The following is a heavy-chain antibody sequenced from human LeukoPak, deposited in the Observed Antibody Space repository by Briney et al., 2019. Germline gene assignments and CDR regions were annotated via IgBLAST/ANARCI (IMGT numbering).Heavy chain of an antibody. CDR1: GDSISNYY. CDR2: IYYSGST. CDR3: ARETCSGGSCFQFDF. J-gene: IGHJ4*02. D-gene: IGHD2-15*01. V-gene: IGHV4-59*01. Sequence: SETLSLTCTVPGDSISNYYWSWIRQSPGKGLEWIGYIYYSGSTNYNPSLKSRVTISVDTSKNQFSLKLSSVTAADTAVYYCARETCSGGSCFQFDFWGQGTLVTVSS.